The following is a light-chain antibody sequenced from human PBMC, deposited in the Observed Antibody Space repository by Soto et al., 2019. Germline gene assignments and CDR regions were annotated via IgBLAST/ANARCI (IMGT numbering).Light chain of an antibody. CDR3: QVWDSRGV. J-gene: IGLJ2*01. CDR1: NIGSKN. Sequence: SYELTQPLSVSVALGQTARITCGGNNIGSKNVHWYQQKPGQAPVLVIYRDSNRPSGIPERFSGSNSGNTATLTISRAQAGDEDDYYCQVWDSRGVFGGGTQLTVL. CDR2: RDS. V-gene: IGLV3-9*01.